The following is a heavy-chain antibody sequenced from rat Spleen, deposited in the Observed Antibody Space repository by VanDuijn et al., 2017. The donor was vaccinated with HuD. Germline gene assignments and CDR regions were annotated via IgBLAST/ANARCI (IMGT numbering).Heavy chain of an antibody. D-gene: IGHD1-11*01. V-gene: IGHV2S8*01. Sequence: QVQLKESGPDLVQPSQTLSLTCTVSGFSLTSYGVSWVRQPPGKGLEWIAAISSGGSTYYNSALKSRLSISRDTSKSQVFLKMNSLQTEDTAIYYCTRVGRVSGFDYWGQGVMVTVSS. CDR1: GFSLTSYG. CDR2: ISSGGST. J-gene: IGHJ2*01. CDR3: TRVGRVSGFDY.